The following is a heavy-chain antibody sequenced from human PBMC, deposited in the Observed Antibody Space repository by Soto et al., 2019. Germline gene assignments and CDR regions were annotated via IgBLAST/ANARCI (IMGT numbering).Heavy chain of an antibody. J-gene: IGHJ3*02. V-gene: IGHV3-33*01. CDR1: GFTFSSYG. CDR2: IWYDGSNK. CDR3: ARVKYSGTTDAFDI. Sequence: PVGSLRLSCAASGFTFSSYGMHWVRQAPGKGLEWVAVIWYDGSNKYYADSVKGRFTISRDNSKNTLYLQMNSLRAEDTAVYYCARVKYSGTTDAFDIWGQGTMVTVSS. D-gene: IGHD6-6*01.